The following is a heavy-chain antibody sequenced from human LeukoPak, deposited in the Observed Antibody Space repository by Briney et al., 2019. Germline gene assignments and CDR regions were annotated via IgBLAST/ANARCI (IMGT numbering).Heavy chain of an antibody. CDR1: GFTFSNAW. D-gene: IGHD3-9*01. Sequence: GGSLRLSCAASGFTFSNAWMSWVRQAPGKGLEWVSYISSSGSTIYYADSVKGRFTISRDNAKNSLYLQMNSLRAEDTAVYYCASIYFDWLLDYYYYYMDVWGKGTTVTISS. V-gene: IGHV3-11*01. CDR3: ASIYFDWLLDYYYYYMDV. CDR2: ISSSGSTI. J-gene: IGHJ6*03.